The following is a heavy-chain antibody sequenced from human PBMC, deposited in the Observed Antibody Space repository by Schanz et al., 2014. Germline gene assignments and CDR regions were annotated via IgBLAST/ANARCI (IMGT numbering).Heavy chain of an antibody. Sequence: QLQLQESGPRLVKPSETLSLTCSVSGDSISSRGYYWGWIRQPPGKGLAWIGSISYSGSTYYNPSLKSRFTISKDTSKTHFSQNLSSVTAADTAVYYCARHSGYYYYYGMDVWGQGTTVTVSS. J-gene: IGHJ6*02. CDR3: ARHSGYYYYYGMDV. CDR1: GDSISSRGYY. V-gene: IGHV4-39*01. CDR2: ISYSGST.